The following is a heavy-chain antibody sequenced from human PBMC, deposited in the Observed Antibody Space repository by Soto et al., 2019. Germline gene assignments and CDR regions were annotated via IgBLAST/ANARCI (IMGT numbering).Heavy chain of an antibody. V-gene: IGHV1-24*01. CDR1: GYTLTAFS. D-gene: IGHD6-6*01. CDR3: ALEYSSSFAFDI. Sequence: ASVKVSCKVSGYTLTAFSMHWVRQAPGKGLEWMGGFDPEDGETIYAQKFQGRVTMTEDTSTDTAYMELSSLRSEDTAVYDCALEYSSSFAFDIWGQGTMVTVSS. J-gene: IGHJ3*02. CDR2: FDPEDGET.